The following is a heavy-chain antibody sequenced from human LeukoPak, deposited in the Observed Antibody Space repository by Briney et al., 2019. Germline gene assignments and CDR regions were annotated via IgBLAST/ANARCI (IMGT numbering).Heavy chain of an antibody. CDR2: ISGPGDST. D-gene: IGHD3-3*01. CDR3: AKGSSYDFWSGYTLDY. J-gene: IGHJ4*02. Sequence: TGGSLRLSCAASGFTFSSYAMSWVRQAPGKGLEWVSFISGPGDSTYYADPVKGRFTLSRDKSKNTLCLSMNSLRAEDTAVYVCAKGSSYDFWSGYTLDYWGQGTLVTVSS. CDR1: GFTFSSYA. V-gene: IGHV3-23*01.